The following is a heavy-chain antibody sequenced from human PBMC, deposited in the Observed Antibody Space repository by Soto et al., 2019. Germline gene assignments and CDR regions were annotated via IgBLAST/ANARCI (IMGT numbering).Heavy chain of an antibody. Sequence: PSETLSLTCAVYGGSFSGYYWSWIRQPPGKGLEWIGEINHSGSTNYNPSLKSRVTISVDTSKNQFSLKLSSVTAADAAVYYCARGGIMGATGALFEPRGQGTLVTVSS. CDR2: INHSGST. CDR3: ARGGIMGATGALFEP. J-gene: IGHJ5*02. CDR1: GGSFSGYY. D-gene: IGHD1-26*01. V-gene: IGHV4-34*01.